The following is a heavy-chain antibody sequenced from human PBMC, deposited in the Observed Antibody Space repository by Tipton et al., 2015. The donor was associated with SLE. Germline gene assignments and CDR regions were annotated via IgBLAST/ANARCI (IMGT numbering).Heavy chain of an antibody. Sequence: SGFTFSSYGMHWVRQAPGKGLEWVSLIRFDRDHQYNADSVKGRFTTSRDSSTSTVYLQMNSLRIEDTAVYYCAKDGSNWNLDYWGLGTLVTVSS. CDR2: IRFDRDHQ. CDR1: GFTFSSYG. V-gene: IGHV3-30*02. J-gene: IGHJ4*02. D-gene: IGHD1-1*01. CDR3: AKDGSNWNLDY.